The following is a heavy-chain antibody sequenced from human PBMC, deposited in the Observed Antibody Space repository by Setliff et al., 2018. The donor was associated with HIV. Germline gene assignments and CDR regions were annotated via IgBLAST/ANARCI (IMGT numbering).Heavy chain of an antibody. Sequence: LSLTCIVSGGSVNIGAYYWSWIRQPAGKGLEWIGRMYTTGSTKYNPSLESRVTMSLDTSKNHFSLELSSVTAADTAVYYCAREPGSGWYYFDNWGQGTLVTVS. V-gene: IGHV4-61*02. J-gene: IGHJ4*02. CDR2: MYTTGST. CDR1: GGSVNIGAYY. CDR3: AREPGSGWYYFDN. D-gene: IGHD6-19*01.